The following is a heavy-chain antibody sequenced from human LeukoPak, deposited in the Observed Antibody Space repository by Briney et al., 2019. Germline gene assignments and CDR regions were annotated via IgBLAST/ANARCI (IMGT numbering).Heavy chain of an antibody. J-gene: IGHJ4*02. Sequence: ASVKVSCKASGYTFTSYYMHWVRQAPGRGLEWMGIINPSGGSTSYAQKFQGRVTMTRDTSTSTVYMELSSLRSEDTAVYYCARADIRAIASSGWYGFDYWGQGTLVTVSS. D-gene: IGHD6-19*01. V-gene: IGHV1-46*01. CDR2: INPSGGST. CDR3: ARADIRAIASSGWYGFDY. CDR1: GYTFTSYY.